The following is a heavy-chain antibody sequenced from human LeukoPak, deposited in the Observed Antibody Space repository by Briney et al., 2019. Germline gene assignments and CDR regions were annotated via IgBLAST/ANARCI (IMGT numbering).Heavy chain of an antibody. V-gene: IGHV4-39*01. CDR1: GGSVSSNSYY. J-gene: IGHJ4*02. Sequence: PSETLSLTCIVSGGSVSSNSYYWGWIRQPPGKGLEWIGSIYYSGSTYYNPSLKSRVTISVDTSKNQFSLKLSSVTAADTAVYYCARVLKGEHDYWGQGTLVTVSS. D-gene: IGHD1/OR15-1a*01. CDR2: IYYSGST. CDR3: ARVLKGEHDY.